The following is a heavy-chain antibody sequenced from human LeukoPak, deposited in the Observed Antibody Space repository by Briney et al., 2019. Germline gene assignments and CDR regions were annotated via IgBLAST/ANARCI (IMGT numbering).Heavy chain of an antibody. D-gene: IGHD3-3*01. CDR2: ISNSGRNM. CDR3: ARDRDFWSGYYSV. Sequence: GGSLRLSCAASGFAFSGYYMSWVRQAPGKGLEWISYISNSGRNMFYGDSVKGRFTIYRDNAKNSLYLQMTSLRAEDTAVYYCARDRDFWSGYYSVWGQGTLVTVSS. J-gene: IGHJ4*02. CDR1: GFAFSGYY. V-gene: IGHV3-11*04.